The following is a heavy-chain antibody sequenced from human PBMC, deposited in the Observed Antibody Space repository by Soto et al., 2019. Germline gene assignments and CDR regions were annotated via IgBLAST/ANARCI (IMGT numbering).Heavy chain of an antibody. CDR3: AKAESRGWYYSLDD. D-gene: IGHD6-19*01. CDR2: LSWSSGTI. CDR1: GFTFDDYA. Sequence: EVQLVESGGGLVQPGKSLRLSCAASGFTFDDYAMHWVRQVPGKGLEWVSGLSWSSGTIDYAVSVTGRFTISRDNAKNSLQLQMNSRKPEDTAFSYGAKAESRGWYYSLDDWGQGPLVTVSS. V-gene: IGHV3-9*01. J-gene: IGHJ4*02.